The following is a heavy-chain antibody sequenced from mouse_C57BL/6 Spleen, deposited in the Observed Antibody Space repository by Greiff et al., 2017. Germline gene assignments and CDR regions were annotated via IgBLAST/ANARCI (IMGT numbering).Heavy chain of an antibody. CDR1: GFTFSSYG. V-gene: IGHV5-6*01. CDR3: ASPRTVYAMDY. CDR2: ISSGGSYT. Sequence: EVTLVESGGDLVKPGGSLKLSCAASGFTFSSYGMSWVRQTPDKRLEWVATISSGGSYTYYPDSVKGRFTISRDNAKNTLYLQMSSLKSEDTAMYYCASPRTVYAMDYWSQRPSVTGSS. J-gene: IGHJ4*01.